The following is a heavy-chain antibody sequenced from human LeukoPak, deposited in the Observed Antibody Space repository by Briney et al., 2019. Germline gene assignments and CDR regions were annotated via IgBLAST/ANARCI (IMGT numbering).Heavy chain of an antibody. D-gene: IGHD3-22*01. Sequence: GGSLRLSCSASGLTFSSYAMHWVRQAPGKGLEYVSAISSNGGSTYYADSVKGRFTISRDNSKNTLYLQMNSLRAEDTAVYYCARDGDYYDSSGQGIYFDYWGQGTLVTVSS. CDR2: ISSNGGST. CDR3: ARDGDYYDSSGQGIYFDY. V-gene: IGHV3-64*04. CDR1: GLTFSSYA. J-gene: IGHJ4*02.